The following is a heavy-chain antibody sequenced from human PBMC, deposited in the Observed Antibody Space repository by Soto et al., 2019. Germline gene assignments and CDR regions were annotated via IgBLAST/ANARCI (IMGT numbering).Heavy chain of an antibody. CDR1: GGSISNYY. V-gene: IGHV4-59*08. Sequence: QVQLQESGPGLVKPSETLSLTCTVSGGSISNYYWSWIRQPPGKGLEWIGYIYYTGSTDYNPSLKSRVTISVDTSNNQFSLKLSSVTAADTAVYYCARGRWPQLPDNWGQGTLVTVSS. D-gene: IGHD5-12*01. CDR3: ARGRWPQLPDN. CDR2: IYYTGST. J-gene: IGHJ4*02.